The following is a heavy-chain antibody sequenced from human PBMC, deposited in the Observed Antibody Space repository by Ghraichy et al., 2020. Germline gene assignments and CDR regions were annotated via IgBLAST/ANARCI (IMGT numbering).Heavy chain of an antibody. CDR2: VSYSGSA. CDR1: GGSISRGSGY. D-gene: IGHD3-10*01. J-gene: IGHJ3*02. CDR3: ARLKWVFLVWFGELKGDALDI. V-gene: IGHV4-39*01. Sequence: SETLSLTCTVSGGSISRGSGYWGWIRQPPGKGLEFIGTVSYSGSAHYNPSLNSRVSMSVDTSKNQFSLTLTSVTAADTSVYYCARLKWVFLVWFGELKGDALDIWGLGRMVTVSS.